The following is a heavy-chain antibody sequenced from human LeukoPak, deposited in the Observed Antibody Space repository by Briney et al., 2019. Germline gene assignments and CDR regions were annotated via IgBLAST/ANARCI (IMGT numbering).Heavy chain of an antibody. CDR1: GGSISSSSYY. V-gene: IGHV4-39*07. D-gene: IGHD3-22*01. Sequence: PSETLSLTCTVSGGSISSSSYYWGWIRQPPGKGLEWIGSIYYSGSTYYNPSLKSRATISVDTSKNQFSLKLSSVTAADTAVYYCARDGNDSSGYYYNRWFDPWGQGTLVTVSS. CDR3: ARDGNDSSGYYYNRWFDP. CDR2: IYYSGST. J-gene: IGHJ5*02.